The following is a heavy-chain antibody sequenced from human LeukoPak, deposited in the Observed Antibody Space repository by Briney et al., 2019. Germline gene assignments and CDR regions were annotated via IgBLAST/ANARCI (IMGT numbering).Heavy chain of an antibody. CDR1: GGSISSYY. D-gene: IGHD6-19*01. Sequence: PSETLSLTCTVSGGSISSYYWSWIRQPPGKGLEWIGYIYYSGGTNYNPSLKSRVTISVDTSKNQFSLKLSSVTAADTAVYYCARTVQSSGWFPDAFDIWGQGTMVTVSS. V-gene: IGHV4-59*01. CDR2: IYYSGGT. CDR3: ARTVQSSGWFPDAFDI. J-gene: IGHJ3*02.